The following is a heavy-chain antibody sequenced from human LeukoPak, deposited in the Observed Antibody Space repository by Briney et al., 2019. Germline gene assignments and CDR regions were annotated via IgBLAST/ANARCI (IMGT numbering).Heavy chain of an antibody. V-gene: IGHV1-2*02. CDR1: GYTFTGYY. CDR3: ARAPRGYCSGGSCFDY. Sequence: ASVKVSCKASGYTFTGYYIHWVRQAPGQGLEWMGWINPHSGGTNYAQKFQGRVTMTRDTSISTAYMELSRLRSDDSALYYCARAPRGYCSGGSCFDYWGQGTLVTASS. J-gene: IGHJ4*02. CDR2: INPHSGGT. D-gene: IGHD2-15*01.